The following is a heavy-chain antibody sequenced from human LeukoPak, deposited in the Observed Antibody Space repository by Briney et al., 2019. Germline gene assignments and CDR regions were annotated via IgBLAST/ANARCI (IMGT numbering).Heavy chain of an antibody. CDR2: INPSGGST. D-gene: IGHD2-2*01. CDR3: ARDVSTSGVPAATYY. V-gene: IGHV1-46*01. Sequence: ASVKVSCKASGYTFTSYYMHWVRQAPGQGLEWMGIINPSGGSTSYAQKFQGRVTMTRDTSTSTVYMELSSLRSEDMAVYYCARDVSTSGVPAATYYWGQGTLVTVSS. CDR1: GYTFTSYY. J-gene: IGHJ4*02.